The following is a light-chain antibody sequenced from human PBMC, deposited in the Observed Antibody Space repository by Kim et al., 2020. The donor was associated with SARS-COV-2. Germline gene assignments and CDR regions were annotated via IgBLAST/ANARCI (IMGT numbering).Light chain of an antibody. CDR2: GKN. CDR3: NSRDNNDNVL. J-gene: IGLJ2*01. CDR1: SLRSYD. V-gene: IGLV3-19*01. Sequence: VALGQTVRITCQGDSLRSYDTTWFQQKPGQAPIVVVYGKNNRPSGIPARFSGSSSGNTASLTITGTQAGDEADYYCNSRDNNDNVLFGGGTRLTVL.